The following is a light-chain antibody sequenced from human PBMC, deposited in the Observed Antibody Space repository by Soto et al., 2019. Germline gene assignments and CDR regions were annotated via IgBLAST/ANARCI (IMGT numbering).Light chain of an antibody. Sequence: EIVLTHSPDTLSLSPGESATLSCSASQSVSARLAWYKHKPGQPPRLLISDVFNRASGVAERFSGSGSETDFTLIIRRLEPEDSALYYCQHYQGGHPIAFGQGTRLEIK. V-gene: IGKV3-20*01. CDR2: DVF. CDR3: QHYQGGHPIA. CDR1: QSVSAR. J-gene: IGKJ5*01.